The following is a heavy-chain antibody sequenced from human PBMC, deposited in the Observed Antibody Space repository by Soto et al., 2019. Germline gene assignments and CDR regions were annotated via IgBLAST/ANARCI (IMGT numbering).Heavy chain of an antibody. V-gene: IGHV3-23*01. CDR1: GFTFGTYG. CDR2: ITGGNT. J-gene: IGHJ5*02. CDR3: ARALGPNWFDP. Sequence: EVQLLESGGGLIQPGGSLRLSCAASGFTFGTYGMGWVRQAPGKGLEWVSTITGGNTYYAASVKGRFTISRDNAKNTLYLQMNSLRAEDTAVYYCARALGPNWFDPWGQGTLVTVSS. D-gene: IGHD7-27*01.